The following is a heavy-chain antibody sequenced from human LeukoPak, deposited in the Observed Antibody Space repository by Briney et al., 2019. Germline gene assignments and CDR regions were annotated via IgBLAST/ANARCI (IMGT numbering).Heavy chain of an antibody. CDR2: INPNSGGT. CDR1: GYTFTGYY. V-gene: IGHV1-2*02. Sequence: ASVTVSCKASGYTFTGYYMHWVRQAPGQGLEWMGWINPNSGGTNYAQKFQGRVTMTRDTSISTAYMELSRLRSDDTAVYYCARVSLGLAYCGGDCFPLLDYWGQGTLVTVSS. D-gene: IGHD2-21*02. CDR3: ARVSLGLAYCGGDCFPLLDY. J-gene: IGHJ4*02.